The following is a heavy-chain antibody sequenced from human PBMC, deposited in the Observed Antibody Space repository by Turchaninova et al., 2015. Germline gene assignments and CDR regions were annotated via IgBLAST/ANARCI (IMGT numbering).Heavy chain of an antibody. Sequence: QVQLVQSGAEVKKPGSSVRVSCKASGGTFSNYGINWVRQATGQGHGWMGGIIPIFGKAKYAQKLQASVTITAETSTSTAYMELSSLTSEDTAVYFCARGGTSLYYSYMDVWGKGTTVTVS. V-gene: IGHV1-69*06. CDR1: GGTFSNYG. D-gene: IGHD2-2*01. J-gene: IGHJ6*03. CDR2: IIPIFGKA. CDR3: ARGGTSLYYSYMDV.